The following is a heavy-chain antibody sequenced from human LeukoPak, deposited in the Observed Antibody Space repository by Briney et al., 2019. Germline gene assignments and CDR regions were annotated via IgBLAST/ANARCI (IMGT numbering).Heavy chain of an antibody. D-gene: IGHD6-19*01. Sequence: SETLSLTCAVYGGSFSGYYWSWIRQPPGKGLEWIGEINHSGSTNYNPSLKSRVTISVDTSKNQFSLKLSSVTAADTAVYYCARSGYSSGWHAFDIWGQGTMVTVSS. V-gene: IGHV4-34*01. CDR3: ARSGYSSGWHAFDI. CDR1: GGSFSGYY. J-gene: IGHJ3*02. CDR2: INHSGST.